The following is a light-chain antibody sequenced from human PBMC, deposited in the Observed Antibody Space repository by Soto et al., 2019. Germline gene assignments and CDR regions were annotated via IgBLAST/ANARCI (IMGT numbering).Light chain of an antibody. Sequence: EIVLTQCPATLSLSPGERATLSCRASQSFSSYLAWYQQKPGQAPRPLIYDASKRATGIPARFSGRGSGTDFTLTISSLEPEDFAVYYCQQRSNWPPVITFGQGTRLEIK. CDR3: QQRSNWPPVIT. V-gene: IGKV3-11*01. J-gene: IGKJ5*01. CDR1: QSFSSY. CDR2: DAS.